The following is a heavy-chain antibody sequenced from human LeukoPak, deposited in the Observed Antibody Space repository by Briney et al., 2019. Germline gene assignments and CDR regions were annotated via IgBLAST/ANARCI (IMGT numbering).Heavy chain of an antibody. CDR1: NYSISSGDY. CDR2: IYHSGSS. J-gene: IGHJ4*02. Sequence: SETLSLTCTVSNYSISSGDYWGWIRQPPGKGLEWIGNIYHSGSSYYNPSLKSRVTISVDTSKNQFSLKLSPVTAADTAVYLCARGSVYSSSSVFPPFDYWGQGTLVTVSS. D-gene: IGHD6-6*01. V-gene: IGHV4-38-2*02. CDR3: ARGSVYSSSSVFPPFDY.